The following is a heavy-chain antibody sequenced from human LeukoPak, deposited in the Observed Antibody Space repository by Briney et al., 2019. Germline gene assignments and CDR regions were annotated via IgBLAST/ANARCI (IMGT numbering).Heavy chain of an antibody. CDR3: ARAPTPYFTYYMDV. Sequence: GGSLRLSCAASGFSFSGFGMNWVRQDPGKGLEWISYIGSSGSAGGNIYYAVSVKGRFTVSRDNAKDSLFLQMNSLQDADTAVYYCARAPTPYFTYYMDVWGKGTTVTVSS. D-gene: IGHD2-21*01. CDR2: IGSSGSAGGNI. CDR1: GFSFSGFG. J-gene: IGHJ6*03. V-gene: IGHV3-48*02.